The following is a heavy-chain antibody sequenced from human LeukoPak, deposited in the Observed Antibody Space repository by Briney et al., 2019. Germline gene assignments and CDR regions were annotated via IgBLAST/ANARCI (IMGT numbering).Heavy chain of an antibody. V-gene: IGHV3-33*01. J-gene: IGHJ5*02. CDR2: IWYDGSNK. CDR3: AREGWEEKGFDP. D-gene: IGHD1-26*01. CDR1: GFTFSSYG. Sequence: GGSLRLSCAASGFTFSSYGMHWVRQAPGKGLEWVAVIWYDGSNKYYADSVKGRFTISRDNSKNTLYLQMNSLRAEDTAVYYCAREGWEEKGFDPWGQGTLVTVSS.